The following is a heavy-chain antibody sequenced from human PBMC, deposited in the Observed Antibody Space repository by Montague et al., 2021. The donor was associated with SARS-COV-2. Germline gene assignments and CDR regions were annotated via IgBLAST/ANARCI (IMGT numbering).Heavy chain of an antibody. CDR1: GGSMSDHY. Sequence: SETLSLTCTVSGGSMSDHYRAWIRQPPGKGLEWLAYIYYSGGINSNASLKSRVSMSVDTSKNQFSLKLTSVTAADTAVYYCARAVSVRRAVNWFDPWGQGTLVTVSS. V-gene: IGHV4-59*11. CDR2: IYYSGGI. J-gene: IGHJ5*02. D-gene: IGHD3-10*01. CDR3: ARAVSVRRAVNWFDP.